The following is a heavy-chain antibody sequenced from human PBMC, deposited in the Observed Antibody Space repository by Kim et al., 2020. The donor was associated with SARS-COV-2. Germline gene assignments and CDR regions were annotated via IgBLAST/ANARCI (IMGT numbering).Heavy chain of an antibody. Sequence: GGSLRLSCAASGFTFSNAWMSWVRQAPGKGLEWVGRIKSKTDGGTTDYAAPVKGRFTISRDDSKNTLYLQMNSLKTEDTAVYYCTTDSMDIVVVPAAILFDYWGQGTLVTVSS. CDR2: IKSKTDGGTT. D-gene: IGHD2-2*03. CDR1: GFTFSNAW. J-gene: IGHJ4*02. CDR3: TTDSMDIVVVPAAILFDY. V-gene: IGHV3-15*01.